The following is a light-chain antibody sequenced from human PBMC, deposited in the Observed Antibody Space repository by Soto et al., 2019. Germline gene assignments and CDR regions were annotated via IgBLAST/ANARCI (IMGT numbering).Light chain of an antibody. V-gene: IGLV1-44*01. CDR3: VAWDDSLNGLV. J-gene: IGLJ2*01. CDR1: SSSIGSNP. CDR2: DNN. Sequence: QSVLTQPPSASGTPGQTVTMSCSGSSSSIGSNPVNWYQQFPGTAPKLLIYDNNQRPSGVPDRFSASKSGTSASLAISGLHAEDEDDYFCVAWDDSLNGLVFGGGTKLTVL.